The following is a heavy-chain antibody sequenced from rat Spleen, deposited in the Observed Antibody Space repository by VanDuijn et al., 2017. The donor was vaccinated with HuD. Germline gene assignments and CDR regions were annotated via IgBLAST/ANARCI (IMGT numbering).Heavy chain of an antibody. J-gene: IGHJ2*01. CDR2: MRYNGDT. CDR1: GFSLSSYG. D-gene: IGHD2-3*01. CDR3: VRAGYNFDY. V-gene: IGHV2-34*01. Sequence: QVQLKESGPGLVKPSETLSLTCTVSGFSLSSYGVIWVRQPPGKGLEWMGRMRYNGDTSFNSVLKSRLSISRDTSKNQVFLKMNSLQTEDTATYYCVRAGYNFDYWGQGVMVTVSS.